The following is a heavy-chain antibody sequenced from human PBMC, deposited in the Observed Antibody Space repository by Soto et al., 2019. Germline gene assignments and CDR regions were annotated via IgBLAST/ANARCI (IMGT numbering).Heavy chain of an antibody. J-gene: IGHJ6*02. Sequence: PSETLSLTCTVSGGSISSYYWSWIRQPAGKGLEWIGRIYTSGSTNYNPSLKSRVTMSVDTSKNQFSLKLSSVTAADTAVYYCASLWLDPAYYYYGMDVWGQGTTVTVSS. V-gene: IGHV4-4*07. CDR2: IYTSGST. CDR1: GGSISSYY. CDR3: ASLWLDPAYYYYGMDV. D-gene: IGHD5-18*01.